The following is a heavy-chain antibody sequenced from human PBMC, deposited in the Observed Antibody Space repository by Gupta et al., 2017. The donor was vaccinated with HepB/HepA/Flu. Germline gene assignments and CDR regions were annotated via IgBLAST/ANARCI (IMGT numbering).Heavy chain of an antibody. CDR2: IIPISATT. J-gene: IGHJ4*02. V-gene: IGHV1-69*01. CDR3: ATDHTSYYFDY. CDR1: RGIFRNYA. Sequence: QLHLVQCGAEVKKPRSCERVSCKAARGIFRNYANTWVRQAPGQGLEWMGGIIPISATTNNAQKFRGRLTIIADESTSTAYMELSRLRYEDTAIYFCATDHTSYYFDYWGQGTLVTVSS. D-gene: IGHD2/OR15-2a*01.